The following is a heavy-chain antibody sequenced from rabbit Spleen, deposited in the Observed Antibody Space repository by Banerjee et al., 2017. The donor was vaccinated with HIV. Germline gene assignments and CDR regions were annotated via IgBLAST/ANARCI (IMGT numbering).Heavy chain of an antibody. CDR2: INIVTGKS. D-gene: IGHD1-1*01. J-gene: IGHJ4*01. CDR3: ARDDCRGDYIDSVFNL. V-gene: IGHV1S45*01. CDR1: GVSLNDKDV. Sequence: EQLEESGGGLVKPEGSLTLTCKASGVSLNDKDVMCWVRQAPGKGLEWIECINIVTGKSADASRAKDRFSMSRTSSTTVTLQMTSLTVADTATYFCARDDCRGDYIDSVFNLWGQGTLVTVS.